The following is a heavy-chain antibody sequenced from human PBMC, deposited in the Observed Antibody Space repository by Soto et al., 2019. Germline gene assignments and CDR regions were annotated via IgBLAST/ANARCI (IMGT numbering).Heavy chain of an antibody. CDR2: INAGNGNT. J-gene: IGHJ4*02. CDR1: GSTFTSYA. CDR3: ARMTYYYDSTGYYWFDY. Sequence: ASVKGSCKASGSTFTSYAMHWVRQAPGQRLEWMGWINAGNGNTKYSQKFQGRVTITRDTSASTAYMELSSLRSEDTAVYYCARMTYYYDSTGYYWFDYWGQGTLVTVSS. V-gene: IGHV1-3*01. D-gene: IGHD3-22*01.